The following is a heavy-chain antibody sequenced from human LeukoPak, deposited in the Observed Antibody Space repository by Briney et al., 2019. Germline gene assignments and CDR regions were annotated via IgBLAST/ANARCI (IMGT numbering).Heavy chain of an antibody. J-gene: IGHJ4*02. D-gene: IGHD1-26*01. Sequence: SETLSLTCGVSGGSISSTNWWSWVRPPPGQGLEWIGEISLSGLTNYNPSLKSRVTMSLDKSKNHLSLNLTSVTAADTAVYYCSRESGAFSPFGYWGQGTLVTVSS. CDR2: ISLSGLT. CDR3: SRESGAFSPFGY. CDR1: GGSISSTNW. V-gene: IGHV4-4*02.